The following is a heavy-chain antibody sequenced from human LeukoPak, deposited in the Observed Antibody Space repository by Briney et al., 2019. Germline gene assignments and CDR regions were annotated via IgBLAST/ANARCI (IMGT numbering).Heavy chain of an antibody. CDR3: ARVWERSSSAWPFDY. J-gene: IGHJ4*02. V-gene: IGHV1-2*02. CDR2: INPNTSGT. Sequence: ASVKVSCKASGYTFTGYYMHWVRQAPGQGLEWMGWINPNTSGTHYAQKFQGRITMTKDTSISTAYMEMSRLRSDDTAVYYCARVWERSSSAWPFDYWGQGTLVSVSS. CDR1: GYTFTGYY. D-gene: IGHD6-19*01.